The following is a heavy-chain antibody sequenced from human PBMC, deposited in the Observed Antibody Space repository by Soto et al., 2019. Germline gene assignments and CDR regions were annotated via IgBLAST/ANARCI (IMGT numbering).Heavy chain of an antibody. CDR1: GYTFTSYA. J-gene: IGHJ5*02. CDR3: AWSWYSSSWYWFDP. Sequence: EASVKVSCKASGYTFTSYAMHWVRQAPGQGLEWMGRITPILGIANYAQKFQGRVTITADKSTSTAYMELSSLRSEDTAVYYCAWSWYSSSWYWFDPWGQGTLVTVSS. V-gene: IGHV1-69*04. D-gene: IGHD6-13*01. CDR2: ITPILGIA.